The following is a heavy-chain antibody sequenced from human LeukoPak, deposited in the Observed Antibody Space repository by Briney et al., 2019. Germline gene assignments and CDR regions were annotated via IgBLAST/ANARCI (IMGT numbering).Heavy chain of an antibody. CDR2: ISYDGSNK. Sequence: GRSLRLSCAASGFTFSSYAMHWVRQAPGKGLEWVAVISYDGSNKYYADSVKGRFTISRDNSKNTLYLQMNSLRAEDTAVYYCAKDPSHYDILTGYPGGWGQGTLVTVSS. CDR1: GFTFSSYA. CDR3: AKDPSHYDILTGYPGG. J-gene: IGHJ4*02. V-gene: IGHV3-30-3*01. D-gene: IGHD3-9*01.